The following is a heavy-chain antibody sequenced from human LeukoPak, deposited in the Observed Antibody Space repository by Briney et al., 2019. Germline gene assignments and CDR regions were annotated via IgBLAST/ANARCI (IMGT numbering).Heavy chain of an antibody. D-gene: IGHD3-10*01. CDR2: SYYTGNT. CDR3: TRQVGDLYGSGRLLRYFQH. CDR1: GGSISTSTYY. Sequence: PSETLSLTCTVSGGSISTSTYYWAWARQPPGKGLECIGRSYYTGNTNYNPSLKSRGTISVDTSKNQFSLDLRSVTAADTAMYYCTRQVGDLYGSGRLLRYFQHWGQGILVTVSS. V-gene: IGHV4-39*01. J-gene: IGHJ1*01.